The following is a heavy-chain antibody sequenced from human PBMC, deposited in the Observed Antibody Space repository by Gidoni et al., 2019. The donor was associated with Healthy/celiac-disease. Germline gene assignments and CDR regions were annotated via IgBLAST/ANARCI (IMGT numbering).Heavy chain of an antibody. D-gene: IGHD4-17*01. CDR3: ARDFVPDYGDYLRGDAFDI. J-gene: IGHJ3*02. CDR2: ISSSSSYI. CDR1: GFTFSSYR. Sequence: VQLVESGGGLVKPGGSLRLSCAASGFTFSSYRMNWVRQAPGKGLEWVSSISSSSSYIYYADSVKGRFTISRDNAKNSLYLQMNSLRAEDTAVYYCARDFVPDYGDYLRGDAFDIWGQGTMVTVSS. V-gene: IGHV3-21*01.